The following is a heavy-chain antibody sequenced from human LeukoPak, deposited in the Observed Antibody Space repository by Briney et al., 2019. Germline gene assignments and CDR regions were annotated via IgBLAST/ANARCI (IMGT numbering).Heavy chain of an antibody. J-gene: IGHJ5*02. Sequence: TSETLSLTCAVSGGSINSASYYWGWIRQSPGKGLEWIGAIYYSGVTFYNTSLKSRVTISVDTSKNQFSLKLSSVTAADTSIYYCVGRKSTTPNWFDPWGQGTLVTVSS. CDR2: IYYSGVT. D-gene: IGHD1-1*01. V-gene: IGHV4-39*01. CDR3: VGRKSTTPNWFDP. CDR1: GGSINSASYY.